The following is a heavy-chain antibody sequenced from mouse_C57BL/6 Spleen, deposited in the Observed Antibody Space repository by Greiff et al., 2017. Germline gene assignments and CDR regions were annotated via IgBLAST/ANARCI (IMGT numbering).Heavy chain of an antibody. CDR2: ISSGGDYI. V-gene: IGHV5-9-1*02. Sequence: DVQLVESGEGLVKPGGSLKLSCAASGFTFSSYAMSWVRQTPEKRLEWVAYISSGGDYIYYADTVKGRFTISRDNARNTLYLQMSSLKSEDTAMYYCTRGITTMGYFDVWGTGTTVTVSS. D-gene: IGHD1-1*01. J-gene: IGHJ1*03. CDR1: GFTFSSYA. CDR3: TRGITTMGYFDV.